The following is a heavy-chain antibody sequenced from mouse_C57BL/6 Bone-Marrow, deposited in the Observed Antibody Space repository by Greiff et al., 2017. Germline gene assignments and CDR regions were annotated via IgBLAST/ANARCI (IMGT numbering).Heavy chain of an antibody. CDR1: GYTFTSYW. CDR3: ARSGVYGYDEGVDY. J-gene: IGHJ2*01. D-gene: IGHD2-2*01. Sequence: QVQLQQSGAELVKPGALVKLSCKASGYTFTSYWMQWVKQRPGQGLEWIGEIDPSDSYTNYNQKFKGKATLTVDTSSSTAYMQLSSLTSEDSAVYYCARSGVYGYDEGVDYWGQGTTLTVSS. V-gene: IGHV1-50*01. CDR2: IDPSDSYT.